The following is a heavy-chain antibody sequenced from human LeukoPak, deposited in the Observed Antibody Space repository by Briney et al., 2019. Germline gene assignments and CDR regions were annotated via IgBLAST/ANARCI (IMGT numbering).Heavy chain of an antibody. Sequence: ASVKVSCKSSGATFSSYAISWVLQAPGHGLEWVGRITPTLDLAFYAQKFQGRVTLTADRSTSTAYLELTGLRSDDTAVYYCARPGVAARPDEFGYWGQGTLVTVSS. V-gene: IGHV1-69*10. J-gene: IGHJ4*02. CDR2: ITPTLDLA. CDR1: GATFSSYA. CDR3: ARPGVAARPDEFGY. D-gene: IGHD6-6*01.